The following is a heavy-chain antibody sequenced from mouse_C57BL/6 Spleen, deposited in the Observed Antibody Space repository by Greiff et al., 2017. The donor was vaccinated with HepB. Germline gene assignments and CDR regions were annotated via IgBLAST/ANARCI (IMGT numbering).Heavy chain of an antibody. CDR3: ARYHYYGSLFDY. J-gene: IGHJ2*01. D-gene: IGHD1-1*01. CDR2: IRNKANGYTT. Sequence: EVKLMESGGGLVQPGGSLSLSCAASGFTFTDYYMSWVRQPPGKALEWLGFIRNKANGYTTEYSASVKGRFTISRDNSQSILYLQMNALRAEDSATYYCARYHYYGSLFDYWGQGTTLTVSS. V-gene: IGHV7-3*01. CDR1: GFTFTDYY.